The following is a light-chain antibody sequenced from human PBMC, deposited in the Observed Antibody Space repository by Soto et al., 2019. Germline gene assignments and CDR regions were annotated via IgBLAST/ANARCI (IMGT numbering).Light chain of an antibody. CDR3: GTWDDSLSAGV. Sequence: QSVLTQPPSVSAAPGQKVTISCSGSSSNIGNNYVSWYQQLPGTAPKLLIYDNNKRPSGIPDRFSGSKSGTSATLGITGLQTGVEADYYCGTWDDSLSAGVFGGGTKLTVL. V-gene: IGLV1-51*01. J-gene: IGLJ2*01. CDR2: DNN. CDR1: SSNIGNNY.